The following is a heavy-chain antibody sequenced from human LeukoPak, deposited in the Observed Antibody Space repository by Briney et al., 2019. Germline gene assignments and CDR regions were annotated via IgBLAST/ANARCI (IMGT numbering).Heavy chain of an antibody. D-gene: IGHD1-1*01. J-gene: IGHJ4*02. CDR2: IYSGGST. V-gene: IGHV3-53*01. CDR1: GFTVNTNY. Sequence: GSLRLSCAASGFTVNTNYMSWVRQAPGKGLEWVSIIYSGGSTYYADSVKGRFTISRDNSKNTLYLQMNSLRAEDTAVYYCARVNWNDPTVEYWGQGTLVTVSS. CDR3: ARVNWNDPTVEY.